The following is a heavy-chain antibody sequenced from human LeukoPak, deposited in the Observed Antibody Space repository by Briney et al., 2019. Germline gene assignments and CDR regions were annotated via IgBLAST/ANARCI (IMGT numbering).Heavy chain of an antibody. V-gene: IGHV4-59*08. D-gene: IGHD1-1*01. Sequence: SETLSLTCTVSGGSISSYYWSWIRQPPGKGLEWTGYIYYSGSTNYNPSLKSRVTISVDTSKNQFSLKLSSVTAADTAVYYCVRHRSPHNYAFDYWGQGTLVTVSS. J-gene: IGHJ4*02. CDR1: GGSISSYY. CDR2: IYYSGST. CDR3: VRHRSPHNYAFDY.